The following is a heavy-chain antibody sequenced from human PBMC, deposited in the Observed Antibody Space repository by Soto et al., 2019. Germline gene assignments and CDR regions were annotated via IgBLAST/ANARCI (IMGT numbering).Heavy chain of an antibody. V-gene: IGHV1-18*01. Sequence: ASVKVSCKASGYTFTSCGISWVRQAPGQGLEWMGWISAYNGNTNYAQKLQGRVTITTDTSTSTAYMELSSLKSDATAVYHCARVPGLRFMDVWGQGTTGTISS. CDR2: ISAYNGNT. J-gene: IGHJ6*01. D-gene: IGHD2-15*01. CDR1: GYTFTSCG. CDR3: ARVPGLRFMDV.